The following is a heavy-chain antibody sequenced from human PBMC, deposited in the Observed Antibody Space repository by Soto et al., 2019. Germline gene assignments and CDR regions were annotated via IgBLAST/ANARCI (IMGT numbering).Heavy chain of an antibody. CDR3: ARGLPYNSGPESNWFDP. Sequence: SETLSLTCTVSGGSISGYQWSWIRQSPEKGLEWIAYIHHTGSTRYNPSFKGRVTISVDTSKNQFSLKLNSVTAADTAVYYCARGLPYNSGPESNWFDPWGQGTLVTVSS. V-gene: IGHV4-59*01. CDR1: GGSISGYQ. D-gene: IGHD3-10*01. CDR2: IHHTGST. J-gene: IGHJ5*02.